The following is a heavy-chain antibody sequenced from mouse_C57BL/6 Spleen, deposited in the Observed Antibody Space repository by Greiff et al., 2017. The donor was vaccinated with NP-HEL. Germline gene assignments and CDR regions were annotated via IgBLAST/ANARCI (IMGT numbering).Heavy chain of an antibody. CDR2: IYPGDGDT. J-gene: IGHJ4*01. D-gene: IGHD2-2*01. CDR3: ARGDGYDGYALAY. CDR1: GYAFSSSW. Sequence: QVQLQQSGPELVKPGASVKISCKASGYAFSSSWMNWVKQRPGKGLEWIGRIYPGDGDTNYNGKFKGKATLTADKSSSTAYMQLSSLTSEDSAVYFCARGDGYDGYALAYWGQGTSVTVSS. V-gene: IGHV1-82*01.